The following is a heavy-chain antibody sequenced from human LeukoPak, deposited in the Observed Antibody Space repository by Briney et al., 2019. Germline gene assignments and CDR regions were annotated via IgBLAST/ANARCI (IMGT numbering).Heavy chain of an antibody. CDR2: INPSGGST. Sequence: ASVKVSCKASGYTFTSYYMHWVRQAPGQGLEWMGVINPSGGSTSYAQKFQGRVTMTRDTSTSTVYMELSSLRSEDTAVYYCARGPGSGWSKDWFDPWGQGTLVTVSS. J-gene: IGHJ5*02. D-gene: IGHD6-19*01. CDR3: ARGPGSGWSKDWFDP. V-gene: IGHV1-46*01. CDR1: GYTFTSYY.